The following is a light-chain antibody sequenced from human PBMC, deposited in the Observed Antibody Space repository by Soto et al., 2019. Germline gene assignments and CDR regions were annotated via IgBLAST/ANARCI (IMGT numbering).Light chain of an antibody. CDR3: HQYGSSPYT. CDR2: GAS. CDR1: QSVSSSY. Sequence: EIVLTQSPATLSLSPRERATLSCRASQSVSSSYLAWYQQKPGQAPRLLIYGASSRATGIPDRFSGSGSGTDFTLTINRLELEDFAVYYCHQYGSSPYTFGQGTKLEI. V-gene: IGKV3-20*01. J-gene: IGKJ2*01.